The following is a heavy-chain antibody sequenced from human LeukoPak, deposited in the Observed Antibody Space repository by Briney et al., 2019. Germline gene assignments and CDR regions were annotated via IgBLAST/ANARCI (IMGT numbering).Heavy chain of an antibody. D-gene: IGHD6-6*01. CDR1: GYTFTSYG. J-gene: IGHJ5*02. V-gene: IGHV1-18*01. CDR2: ISANNGYT. CDR3: ARDIAAPKEDWFDP. Sequence: GSVKVSCKASGYTFTSYGISWLRQAPGQGLEWMGWISANNGYTKYAQKFQGRVTMTTDKSTSTAYMELSSLRSEDTAVYYCARDIAAPKEDWFDPWGQGTLVTVSS.